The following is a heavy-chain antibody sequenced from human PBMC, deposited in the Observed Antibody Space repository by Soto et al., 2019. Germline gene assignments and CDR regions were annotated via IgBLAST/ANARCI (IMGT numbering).Heavy chain of an antibody. V-gene: IGHV4-39*01. CDR1: GGSISSSSYY. CDR3: ASRTYSYGNYYFDY. Sequence: SETLSLTCTVSGGSISSSSYYWGWIRQPPGKGLEWIGSIYYSGSTYYNPSLKSRVTISVDTSKNQFSLKLSSVTAADTAVYYCASRTYSYGNYYFDYWGQGTLVTVSS. J-gene: IGHJ4*02. D-gene: IGHD5-18*01. CDR2: IYYSGST.